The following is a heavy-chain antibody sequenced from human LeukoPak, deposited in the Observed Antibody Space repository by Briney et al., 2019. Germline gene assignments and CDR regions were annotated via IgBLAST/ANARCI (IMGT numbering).Heavy chain of an antibody. J-gene: IGHJ4*02. CDR3: ARGHNSGWGNFDY. CDR2: IHTSGTT. D-gene: IGHD6-19*01. CDR1: GGSSSSYY. Sequence: SETLPLTCTVSGGSSSSYYWSWIRQPVGKELEWIGRIHTSGTTSGTTNYNPSLKSRVTMSVDTSKNQFSLTLTSVTAADTAVYYCARGHNSGWGNFDYWGQGTLVTVSS. V-gene: IGHV4-4*07.